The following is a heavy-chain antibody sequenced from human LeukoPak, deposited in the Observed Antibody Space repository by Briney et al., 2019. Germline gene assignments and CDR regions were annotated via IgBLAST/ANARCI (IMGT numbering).Heavy chain of an antibody. V-gene: IGHV4-34*01. J-gene: IGHJ3*02. D-gene: IGHD3-22*01. CDR2: IYYSGST. Sequence: SETLSLTCAVYGGSFSGYYWSWIRQPPGKGLEWIGSIYYSGSTYYNPSLKSRVTISVDTSKNQFSLKLSSVTAADTAVYYCARPANYYYDSSGYFADAFDIWGQGTMVTVSS. CDR1: GGSFSGYY. CDR3: ARPANYYYDSSGYFADAFDI.